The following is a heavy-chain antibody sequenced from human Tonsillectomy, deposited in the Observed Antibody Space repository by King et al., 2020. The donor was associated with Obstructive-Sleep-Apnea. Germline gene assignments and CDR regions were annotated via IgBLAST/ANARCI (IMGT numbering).Heavy chain of an antibody. J-gene: IGHJ2*01. CDR2: IYPGDSDT. Sequence: QLVQSGAEVKKPGESLKISCKGSGYSFTNYWIGWVRQMPGKGLEWMGIIYPGDSDTRYSPSFQGQVTFSADKSISTAYLQWSSLKASETAMYYCARHYYYGSGSPNGAFDLWGRGTLVTVSS. CDR1: GYSFTNYW. D-gene: IGHD3-10*01. V-gene: IGHV5-51*01. CDR3: ARHYYYGSGSPNGAFDL.